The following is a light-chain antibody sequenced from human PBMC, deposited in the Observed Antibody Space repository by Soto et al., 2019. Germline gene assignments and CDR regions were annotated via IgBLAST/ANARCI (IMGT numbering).Light chain of an antibody. Sequence: QSVLTQPPSASGTPGQRVTISCSGSSSNIGSNYVYWYQQLPGTAPKLLIYSNNQRPSGVPDRFSGSKSGTSASLAISGLRSVDEADYYCAAWDDSLSGYVVFGGGTKLTVL. J-gene: IGLJ2*01. CDR1: SSNIGSNY. V-gene: IGLV1-47*02. CDR2: SNN. CDR3: AAWDDSLSGYVV.